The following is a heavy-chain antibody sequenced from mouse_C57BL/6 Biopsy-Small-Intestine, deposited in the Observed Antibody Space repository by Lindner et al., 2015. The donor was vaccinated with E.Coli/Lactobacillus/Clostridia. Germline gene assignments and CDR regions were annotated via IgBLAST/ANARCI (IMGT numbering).Heavy chain of an antibody. CDR3: AKDFDYGSSPYYAMDY. Sequence: VQLQESGAELVRPGTSVKVSCKASGYAFTNYLIEWVKQRPGQGLEWIGVINPGSGGTNYNEKFKGKATLTADKSSSTAYMQLSSLTSEDSGAVYFCAKDFDYGSSPYYAMDYWGQGTSVTVSS. V-gene: IGHV1-54*01. CDR2: INPGSGGT. D-gene: IGHD1-1*01. CDR1: GYAFTNYL. J-gene: IGHJ4*01.